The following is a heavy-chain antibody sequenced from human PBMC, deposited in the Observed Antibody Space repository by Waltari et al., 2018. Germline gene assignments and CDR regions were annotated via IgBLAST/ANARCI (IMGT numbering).Heavy chain of an antibody. J-gene: IGHJ4*02. D-gene: IGHD2-21*02. Sequence: EVQLVESGGGLVQPGGSLRLSCAASGFTFRAFWMSWVPQATGKGLEWVANIKQDGSEKYYVDSVKGRFTISRDNAKNSLYLQMNSLRAEDTAVYYCARGPTMVVTPYYFDYWGQGTLVTVSS. CDR1: GFTFRAFW. CDR2: IKQDGSEK. CDR3: ARGPTMVVTPYYFDY. V-gene: IGHV3-7*01.